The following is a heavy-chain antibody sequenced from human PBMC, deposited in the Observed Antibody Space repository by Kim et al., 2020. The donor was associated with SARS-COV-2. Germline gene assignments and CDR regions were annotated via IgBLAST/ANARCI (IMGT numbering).Heavy chain of an antibody. V-gene: IGHV1-46*01. CDR1: GYIFIDHY. CDR3: ARVGPFCSYTSCYWGAFDI. D-gene: IGHD2-2*01. CDR2: INPGGGST. Sequence: ASVKVSCKASGYIFIDHYMHWVRQAPGQGLEWMGIINPGGGSTTYAQKFQGRVTMTRDTSTSTVYMELSSLRSEDTAVYYCARVGPFCSYTSCYWGAFDIWGQGTMVTVSS. J-gene: IGHJ3*02.